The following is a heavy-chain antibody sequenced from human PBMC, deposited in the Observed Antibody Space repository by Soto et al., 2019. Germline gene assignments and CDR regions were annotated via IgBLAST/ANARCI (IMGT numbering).Heavy chain of an antibody. J-gene: IGHJ4*02. CDR3: AHRPRVQLWSAAFDF. V-gene: IGHV2-5*02. CDR1: GLSLSTSGVG. Sequence: QITLKESGPTLVKPTQTLTLTCTFSGLSLSTSGVGVGWIRQPPGKALEWLALIYWDDDKRYSPSLKSRLTITKDTSKNQVVLTMTNVDPVDTATYYCAHRPRVQLWSAAFDFWGQGTLVTVSS. CDR2: IYWDDDK. D-gene: IGHD5-18*01.